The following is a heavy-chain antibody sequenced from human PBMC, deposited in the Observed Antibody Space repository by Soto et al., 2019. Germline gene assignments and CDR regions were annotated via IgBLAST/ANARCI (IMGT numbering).Heavy chain of an antibody. CDR2: IYTDGTT. D-gene: IGHD2-15*01. CDR1: GDSISDYFY. V-gene: IGHV4-4*07. Sequence: QVQLQGSGPGQVKPSETLSLTSTVSGDSISDYFYWSWIRQPAGKGLEWIGRIYTDGTTKYNPSLKSLFTLSLDKSKNQFSLRLSSVTAADTAVYYFAREVRGGFTGIFDQWGRGSRVTVSS. J-gene: IGHJ4*02. CDR3: AREVRGGFTGIFDQ.